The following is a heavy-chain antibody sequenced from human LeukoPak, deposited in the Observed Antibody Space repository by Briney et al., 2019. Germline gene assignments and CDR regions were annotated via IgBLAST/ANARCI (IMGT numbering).Heavy chain of an antibody. CDR2: INHSGST. CDR1: GGSFGGYY. J-gene: IGHJ5*02. V-gene: IGHV4-34*01. Sequence: KPSETLSLTCAVYGGSFGGYYWSWIRQPPGKGLEWIGEINHSGSTNYNPSLKSRVTISVDTSKNQFSLKQSSVTAADTAVYYCARGRSWFDPWGQGTLVTVSS. CDR3: ARGRSWFDP.